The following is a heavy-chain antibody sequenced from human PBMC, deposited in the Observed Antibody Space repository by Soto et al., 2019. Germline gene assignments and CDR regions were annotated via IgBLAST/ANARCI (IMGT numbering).Heavy chain of an antibody. CDR2: IYWDDDK. CDR1: GFSLSTSEVG. Sequence: QITLKESGPTLVKPTQTLTLTCTFSGFSLSTSEVGVGWIRQPPGKALEWLALIYWDDDKRYSPSLKNRLTITKDTSKNQVVLTMTNMDSVDTATYYCARRRKTSDLDYWGQGTLVTVSS. V-gene: IGHV2-5*02. J-gene: IGHJ4*02. D-gene: IGHD1-7*01. CDR3: ARRRKTSDLDY.